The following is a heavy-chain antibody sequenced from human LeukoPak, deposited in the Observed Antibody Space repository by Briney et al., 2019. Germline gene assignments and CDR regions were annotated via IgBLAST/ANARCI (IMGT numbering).Heavy chain of an antibody. D-gene: IGHD3-10*01. CDR1: GGSISSGGYY. CDR2: IYHSGTT. J-gene: IGHJ3*02. CDR3: ARGVVREGDAFDI. Sequence: PSETLSLTCTVSGGSISSGGYYWSWIRQPPGKGLEWIGYIYHSGTTYYNPSLKSRVTISVDRSKNQFSLKLSSVTAADTAVYYCARGVVREGDAFDIWGQGTMVTVSS. V-gene: IGHV4-30-2*01.